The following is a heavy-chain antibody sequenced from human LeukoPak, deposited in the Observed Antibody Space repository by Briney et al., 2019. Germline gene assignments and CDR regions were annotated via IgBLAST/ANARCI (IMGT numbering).Heavy chain of an antibody. CDR2: ISSSGGLI. Sequence: GGSLRLSCAASGFTFSSYEMNWVRQAPGKGLEWVSYISSSGGLIYYADSVKGRFTISRDNAKNSLYLQMNSLRAEDTAVYYCAGVRDSSGCPDYWGQGTLVTVSS. J-gene: IGHJ4*02. CDR1: GFTFSSYE. CDR3: AGVRDSSGCPDY. V-gene: IGHV3-48*03. D-gene: IGHD6-19*01.